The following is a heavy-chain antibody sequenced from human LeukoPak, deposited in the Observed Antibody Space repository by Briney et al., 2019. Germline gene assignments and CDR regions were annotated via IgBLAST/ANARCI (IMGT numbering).Heavy chain of an antibody. Sequence: ASVKVSCKASGYTFTGYYIHWVRQAPGQGLEWMGWINPNSGGAKYVQKFQGRVTMTRDTSISTAYMELSRLRSDDTAVYYCARGPGYSSSWYPPYYFDYWGQGALVTVSS. CDR3: ARGPGYSSSWYPPYYFDY. CDR1: GYTFTGYY. CDR2: INPNSGGA. D-gene: IGHD6-13*01. J-gene: IGHJ4*02. V-gene: IGHV1-2*02.